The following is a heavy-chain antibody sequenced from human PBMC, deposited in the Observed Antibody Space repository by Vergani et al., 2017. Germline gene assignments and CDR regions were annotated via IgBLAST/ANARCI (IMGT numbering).Heavy chain of an antibody. Sequence: QLQLQESGPGLVTPSETLSLTCTVSGGSISSSSYYWGWIRQPPGKGLEWIGSIYYSGSTYYNPSLKSRVTISVDTSKNQFSRKLSSVTAADTAVYYCARKRRGPYYYDSSVCSGYYMDVWGKGTTVTVSS. D-gene: IGHD3-22*01. J-gene: IGHJ6*03. CDR2: IYYSGST. CDR3: ARKRRGPYYYDSSVCSGYYMDV. CDR1: GGSISSSSYY. V-gene: IGHV4-39*07.